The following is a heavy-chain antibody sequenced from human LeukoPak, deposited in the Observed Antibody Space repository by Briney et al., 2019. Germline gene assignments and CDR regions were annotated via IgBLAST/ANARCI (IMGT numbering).Heavy chain of an antibody. V-gene: IGHV4-59*01. CDR1: GGSISSYY. CDR3: ARGIPLAYYDILTGYPTTIFDY. CDR2: IYYSGST. J-gene: IGHJ4*02. Sequence: SETLSLTCTVSGGSISSYYWSWIRQPPGKGLEWIGYIYYSGSTKYNPSLKSRVTISVDTSKNQFSLKLSSVTAADTAVYYCARGIPLAYYDILTGYPTTIFDYWGQGTLVTVSS. D-gene: IGHD3-9*01.